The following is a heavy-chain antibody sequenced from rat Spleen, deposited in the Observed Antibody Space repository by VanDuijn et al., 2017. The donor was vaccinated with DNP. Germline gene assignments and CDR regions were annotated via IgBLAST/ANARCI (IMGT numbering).Heavy chain of an antibody. Sequence: EVQLVESGGGLVQPGRSLKLSCAASGFTFSDHNMAWVRQAPKKGLEWVATINYDGSNTYYRDSVKGRFTISRDNAKSTLYLQMDSLRSEDTATYYCTRINYGGYYYVMDVWGQGASVTVSS. CDR2: INYDGSNT. V-gene: IGHV5-7*01. CDR3: TRINYGGYYYVMDV. J-gene: IGHJ4*01. CDR1: GFTFSDHN. D-gene: IGHD1-11*01.